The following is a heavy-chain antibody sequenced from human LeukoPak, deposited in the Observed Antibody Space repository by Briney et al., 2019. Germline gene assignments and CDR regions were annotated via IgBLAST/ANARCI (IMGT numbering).Heavy chain of an antibody. CDR3: ARDDYGDYPYYFDY. Sequence: PSETLSLTCAVYGGSFSGYYWSWLRQPPGKGLEWVGEINHSGSTNYNPSLKSRVTISVDTSKNHFSLKLSSVTAAHTAVYYCARDDYGDYPYYFDYWGQGTLVTVSS. CDR2: INHSGST. V-gene: IGHV4-34*01. J-gene: IGHJ4*02. CDR1: GGSFSGYY. D-gene: IGHD4-17*01.